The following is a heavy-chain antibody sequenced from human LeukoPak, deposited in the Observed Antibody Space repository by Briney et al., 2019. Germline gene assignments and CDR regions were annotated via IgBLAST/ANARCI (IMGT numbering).Heavy chain of an antibody. V-gene: IGHV1-2*02. CDR3: ARGALHCSGGSCYSVWFDP. J-gene: IGHJ5*02. Sequence: ASVKVSCKASGYTFTGYYMHWVRQAPGQRLEWMGWINPNSGGTNYAQKFQGRVTMTRDTSISTAYMELSRLRSDDTAVYYCARGALHCSGGSCYSVWFDPWGQGTLVTVSS. D-gene: IGHD2-15*01. CDR2: INPNSGGT. CDR1: GYTFTGYY.